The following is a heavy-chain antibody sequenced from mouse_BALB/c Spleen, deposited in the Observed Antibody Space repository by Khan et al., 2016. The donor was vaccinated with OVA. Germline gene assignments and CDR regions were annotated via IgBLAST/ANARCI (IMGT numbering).Heavy chain of an antibody. CDR1: GYTFTSYW. V-gene: IGHV1S22*01. CDR2: IYPGSGST. J-gene: IGHJ2*01. CDR3: TRGEYDGDY. Sequence: LQQPGSELVRPGASVKLSCKASGYTFTSYWMHWVKQRPGQGLEWIGNIYPGSGSTNYDEKFKSKATLTVDTSSSTAYMQLSGLTSEDSAVYYCTRGEYDGDYWGQGTTLTVSS. D-gene: IGHD2-14*01.